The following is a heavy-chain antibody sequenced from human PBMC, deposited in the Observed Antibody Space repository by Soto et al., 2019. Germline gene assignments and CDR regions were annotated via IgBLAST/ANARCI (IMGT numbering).Heavy chain of an antibody. CDR1: GFTFSSYA. CDR3: AKVGSIPRGYYYYYMDV. CDR2: ISGNGGSA. V-gene: IGHV3-23*01. D-gene: IGHD1-26*01. J-gene: IGHJ6*03. Sequence: GGSLRLSCAASGFTFSSYAMAWVRQAPGKGLEWVAGISGNGGSAHYADSVQGRFTISRDNSKNTLYLQMNSLRAEDTAVYYCAKVGSIPRGYYYYYMDVWGKGTTVTVSS.